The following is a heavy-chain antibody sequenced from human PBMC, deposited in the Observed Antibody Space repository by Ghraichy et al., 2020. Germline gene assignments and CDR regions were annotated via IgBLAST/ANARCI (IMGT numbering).Heavy chain of an antibody. CDR3: ARLAPDLAVVVAATTGGGPFDY. Sequence: SETLSLTCTVSGDSISSSRYYWGWIRQPPGKGLEWLGSVFYSGSTYYNLSLKSRVTISVDTSMNQFSLKLTSIIAADTAVYFCARLAPDLAVVVAATTGGGPFDYWGQGTLVTVSS. V-gene: IGHV4-39*01. J-gene: IGHJ4*02. CDR1: GDSISSSRYY. CDR2: VFYSGST. D-gene: IGHD2-15*01.